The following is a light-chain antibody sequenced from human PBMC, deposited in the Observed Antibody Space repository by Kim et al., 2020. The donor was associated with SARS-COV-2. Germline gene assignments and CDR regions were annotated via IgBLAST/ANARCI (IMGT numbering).Light chain of an antibody. J-gene: IGKJ5*01. CDR1: QSVTSY. V-gene: IGKV3-11*01. CDR2: DAS. Sequence: EIVLTQSPGSLSLSPGDRATLSCRASQSVTSYFAWYQQRPGHPPRRLIYDASVRATGVPARFRGSRYGTAFTLTTDSLEPEDFVVYYCHHRGDRPRVTFGQGTRLEIK. CDR3: HHRGDRPRVT.